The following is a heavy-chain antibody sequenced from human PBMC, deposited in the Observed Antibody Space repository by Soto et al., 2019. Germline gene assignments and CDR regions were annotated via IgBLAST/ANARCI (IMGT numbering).Heavy chain of an antibody. V-gene: IGHV1-46*03. CDR1: GYTFTTYY. Sequence: GASGKVSCKASGYTFTTYYIHWVRQAPGQGFEWMGIIDPSGGSTSYAQKFQGRVTMTRDTSTSTVYMELSRLRSEDTAVYYCARGRPYNRYGDDAFDIWGQGTMVTVSS. D-gene: IGHD1-1*01. CDR2: IDPSGGST. J-gene: IGHJ3*02. CDR3: ARGRPYNRYGDDAFDI.